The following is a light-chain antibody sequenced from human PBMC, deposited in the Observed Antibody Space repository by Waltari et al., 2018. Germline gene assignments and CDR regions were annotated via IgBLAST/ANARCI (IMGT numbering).Light chain of an antibody. CDR2: GKE. CDR3: HSRKGRDNQVV. CDR1: SLRTYY. V-gene: IGLV3-19*01. J-gene: IGLJ3*02. Sequence: SSELPQGPDVSVALGQTVQITCQGDSLRTYYASWYQVKPGQAPVLVLFGKEKRPSGIPDRISGYSSGTTSSLTITGAQAEDEADYYCHSRKGRDNQVVFGGGTKLTVL.